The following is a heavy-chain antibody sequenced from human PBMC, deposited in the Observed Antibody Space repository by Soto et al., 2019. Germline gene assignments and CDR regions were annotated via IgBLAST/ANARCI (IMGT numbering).Heavy chain of an antibody. J-gene: IGHJ6*02. CDR2: IIPIFGTA. CDR1: GGTFSSYA. CDR3: ARDGKRLAIFGTNPGYYYYGMDV. Sequence: GASVKVSCKASGGTFSSYAISWVRQAPGQGLEWMGGIIPIFGTANYAQKFQGRVTITADESTSTAYKELSSLRSEDTAVYYCARDGKRLAIFGTNPGYYYYGMDVWGQGTTVTVS. D-gene: IGHD3-3*01. V-gene: IGHV1-69*13.